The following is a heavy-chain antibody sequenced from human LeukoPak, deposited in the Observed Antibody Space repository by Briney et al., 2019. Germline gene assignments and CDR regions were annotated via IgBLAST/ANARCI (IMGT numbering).Heavy chain of an antibody. CDR1: GFTFSSYW. V-gene: IGHV3-7*01. J-gene: IGHJ6*02. CDR3: ARQCSGGSCNSRYYFYGLDV. Sequence: GWSLRLSCAASGFTFSSYWMSWVRQAPGKGLEWVANIKQDGSEKYYVDSVKGRFTISRDNAKNSLYLQMNSLRAEDTAVFYCARQCSGGSCNSRYYFYGLDVWGQGTTVTVSS. CDR2: IKQDGSEK. D-gene: IGHD2-15*01.